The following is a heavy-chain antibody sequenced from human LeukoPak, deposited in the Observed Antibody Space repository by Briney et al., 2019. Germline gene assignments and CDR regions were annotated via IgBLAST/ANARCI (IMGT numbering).Heavy chain of an antibody. Sequence: GESLKISLKVSVTSVSSYWIGWVRQMTGKGVEWMGIIDPSDSDTRYSPSFQGQITISADKSISTAYLQWSSLKASDTAIYYCARFRSGYSDYWGQGTLVTVSS. J-gene: IGHJ4*02. CDR1: VTSVSSYW. CDR3: ARFRSGYSDY. V-gene: IGHV5-51*01. CDR2: IDPSDSDT. D-gene: IGHD3-3*01.